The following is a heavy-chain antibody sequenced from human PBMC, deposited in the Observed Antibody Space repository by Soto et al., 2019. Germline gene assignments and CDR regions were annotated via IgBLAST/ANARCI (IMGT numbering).Heavy chain of an antibody. V-gene: IGHV1-8*01. D-gene: IGHD1-1*01. Sequence: QVQLVQSGAEVRKPGASVKVSCEASGYTFTSYDIYWVRQATGQGLEWMGWMNPNTGNSGYAQKFQGRVTMTSDTSISTAHMELSSLRSEDTDVYYCARRAETNGWNGFGADKYYFDFWGQGTLVTVSS. CDR1: GYTFTSYD. J-gene: IGHJ4*02. CDR2: MNPNTGNS. CDR3: ARRAETNGWNGFGADKYYFDF.